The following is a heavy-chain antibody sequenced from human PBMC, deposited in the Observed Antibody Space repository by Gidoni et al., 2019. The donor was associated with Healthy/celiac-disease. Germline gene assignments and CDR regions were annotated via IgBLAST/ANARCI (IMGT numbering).Heavy chain of an antibody. D-gene: IGHD6-13*01. CDR2: ISYDGSNK. Sequence: QVQLVASGGGVVQPGRSLRPSCAASGSTFSSYAMHGVRQAPGKGLEWVAVISYDGSNKYYADSVKGRFTISRDNSKNTLYLQMNSLRAEDTAVYYCARDPSLSSSWYRNDAFDIWGQGTMVTVSS. CDR1: GSTFSSYA. J-gene: IGHJ3*02. V-gene: IGHV3-30-3*01. CDR3: ARDPSLSSSWYRNDAFDI.